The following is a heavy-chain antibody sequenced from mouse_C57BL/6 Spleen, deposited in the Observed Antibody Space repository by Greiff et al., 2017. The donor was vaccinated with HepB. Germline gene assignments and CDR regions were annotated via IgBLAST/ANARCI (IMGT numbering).Heavy chain of an antibody. CDR2: TFYSGIT. D-gene: IGHD1-1*01. Sequence: EVQGVESGPSLVRPSQTLSLTCTVTGFSINSDCYWIWIRQFPGNKLVYIGYTFYSGITYYNPSLESRTYIMRDTSKTQFSLKLSSVPNEDTATYYCARGLTTVVGGYVDVWSTGTTVTVSS. CDR3: ARGLTTVVGGYVDV. J-gene: IGHJ1*03. CDR1: GFSINSDCY. V-gene: IGHV3-3*01.